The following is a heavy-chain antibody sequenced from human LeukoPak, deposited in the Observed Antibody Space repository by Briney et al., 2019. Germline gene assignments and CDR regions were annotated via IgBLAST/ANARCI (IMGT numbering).Heavy chain of an antibody. V-gene: IGHV3-23*01. CDR3: AKLTLLGYCSGGSCYDRRVFDY. CDR2: ISGSAGST. CDR1: GFTFSSYG. Sequence: GGSLRLSCAASGFTFSSYGMSWVRQAPGKGLEWVSAISGSAGSTYYADSVKGRFTISRDNSKNTLYLQMNSLRAEDTAVYYCAKLTLLGYCSGGSCYDRRVFDYWGQGTLVTVSS. D-gene: IGHD2-15*01. J-gene: IGHJ4*02.